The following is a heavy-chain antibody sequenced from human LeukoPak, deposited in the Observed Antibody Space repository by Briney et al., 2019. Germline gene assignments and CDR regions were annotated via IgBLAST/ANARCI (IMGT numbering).Heavy chain of an antibody. V-gene: IGHV3-49*04. J-gene: IGHJ4*02. CDR2: IRSKPYGGTT. CDR1: GFTFGDYG. D-gene: IGHD3-9*01. Sequence: GGSLRLSCTTSGFTFGDYGMSWVRQAPGKGLGWVGFIRSKPYGGTTEYAASVKGRITISRDDSKSIAYLQMNSLKTEDTAVYYCTRSGYGYDILTGYYKFDYWGQGTLVTVSP. CDR3: TRSGYGYDILTGYYKFDY.